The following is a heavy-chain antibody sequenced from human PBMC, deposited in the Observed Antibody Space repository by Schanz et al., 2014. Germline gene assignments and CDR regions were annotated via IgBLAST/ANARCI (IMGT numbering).Heavy chain of an antibody. CDR1: GFTFNTSW. Sequence: EVQLVTSGGVLVQPGGSLRLSCAASGFTFNTSWFHWVRQPPGKGLLWVSRVSRDGSETTYVDSVRGRFTISRDTAKNTVFLQMNNLRAEDTAVYYCARGASRDYFAMDVWGQGTTVTVSS. J-gene: IGHJ6*02. CDR2: VSRDGSET. V-gene: IGHV3-74*01. CDR3: ARGASRDYFAMDV.